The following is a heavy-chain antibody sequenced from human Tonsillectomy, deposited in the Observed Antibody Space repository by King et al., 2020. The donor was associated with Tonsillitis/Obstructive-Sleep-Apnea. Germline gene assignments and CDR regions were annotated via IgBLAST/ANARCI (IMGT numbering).Heavy chain of an antibody. CDR3: AKDQSPHYYDSSGYLDY. D-gene: IGHD3-22*01. V-gene: IGHV3-9*01. CDR1: GFTFDDYA. Sequence: VQLVESGGGLVQPGRSLRLSCAASGFTFDDYAMHWVRQAPGEGLEWVSGISWNSGSIGYADSVKGRFTISRDNAKNSLYLQMNSLRAEDTVLYYCAKDQSPHYYDSSGYLDYWGQGTLVTVSS. CDR2: ISWNSGSI. J-gene: IGHJ4*02.